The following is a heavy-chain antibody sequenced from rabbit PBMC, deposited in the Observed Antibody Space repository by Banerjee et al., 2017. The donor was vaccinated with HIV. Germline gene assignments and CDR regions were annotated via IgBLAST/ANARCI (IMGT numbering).Heavy chain of an antibody. V-gene: IGHV1S40*01. CDR1: GFSFSSSYY. Sequence: QSLEESGGDLVKPGASLTLTCTASGFSFSSSYYMCWVRQAPGKGLEWIACIYAGSSGSTAYASWAKGRFTISKTSSTTVTLQMTSLTAADTATYFCARGAYYTGYGSDLWGPGTLVTVS. CDR3: ARGAYYTGYGSDL. D-gene: IGHD7-1*01. J-gene: IGHJ4*01. CDR2: IYAGSSGST.